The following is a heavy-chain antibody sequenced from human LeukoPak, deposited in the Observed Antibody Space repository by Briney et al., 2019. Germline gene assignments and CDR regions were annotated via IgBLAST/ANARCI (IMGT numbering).Heavy chain of an antibody. J-gene: IGHJ4*02. CDR2: IYYSGST. CDR3: TRDPAGGGAHDY. Sequence: SETLSLTCTVSGGSISSYYWSWIRQPPGKGLEWIGYIYYSGSTNYNPSLKSRVTISVDTSKNQFSQKLSYVPAADTAGYYCTRDPAGGGAHDYWGQGTLVTVSS. V-gene: IGHV4-59*01. D-gene: IGHD3-10*01. CDR1: GGSISSYY.